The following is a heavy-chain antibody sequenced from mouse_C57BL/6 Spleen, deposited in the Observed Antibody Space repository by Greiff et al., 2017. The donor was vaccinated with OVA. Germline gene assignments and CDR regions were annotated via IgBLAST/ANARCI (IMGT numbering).Heavy chain of an antibody. CDR1: GFTFSDYG. V-gene: IGHV5-17*01. CDR2: ISSGSSTI. D-gene: IGHD1-1*01. CDR3: ARDGSSYFDY. J-gene: IGHJ2*01. Sequence: EVKLVESGGGLVKPGGSLKLSCAASGFTFSDYGMHWVRQAPEKGLEWVAYISSGSSTIYYADTVKGRFTISRDNAKNTLCLQMTSLRSEDTAVYYCARDGSSYFDYWGQGTTLTVSS.